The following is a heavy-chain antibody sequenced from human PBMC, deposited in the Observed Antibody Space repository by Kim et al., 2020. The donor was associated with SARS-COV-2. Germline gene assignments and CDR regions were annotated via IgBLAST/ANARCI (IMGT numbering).Heavy chain of an antibody. J-gene: IGHJ3*02. CDR1: GGSISSSSYY. CDR2: IYYSGST. D-gene: IGHD2-2*01. Sequence: SETLSLTCTVSGGSISSSSYYWGWIRQPPGKGLEWIGSIYYSGSTYYNPSLKSRVTISVDTSKNQFSLKLSSVTAADTAVYYCARRVGIYCSSTSCRNDAFDIWGQGTMVTVSS. V-gene: IGHV4-39*01. CDR3: ARRVGIYCSSTSCRNDAFDI.